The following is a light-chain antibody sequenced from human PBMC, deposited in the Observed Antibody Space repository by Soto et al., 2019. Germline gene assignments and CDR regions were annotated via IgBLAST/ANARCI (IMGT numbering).Light chain of an antibody. Sequence: DIQMTQSPSTLSASVGDRVTITCRASQSITNCLAWYQQKPGKAPKLLIFDASSLRSGVPSRFSGRGSGTEFTPPILSLQPEDFATYYCQQHNPYSPYTFGQGTKLEIK. V-gene: IGKV1-5*03. CDR2: DAS. J-gene: IGKJ2*01. CDR1: QSITNC. CDR3: QQHNPYSPYT.